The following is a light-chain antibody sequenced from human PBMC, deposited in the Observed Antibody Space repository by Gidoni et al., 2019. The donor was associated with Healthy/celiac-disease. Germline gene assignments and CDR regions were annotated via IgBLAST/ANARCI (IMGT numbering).Light chain of an antibody. CDR1: QGISSY. CDR2: AAS. CDR3: QQLNSYLFT. J-gene: IGKJ3*01. Sequence: DIQLTQSPSFLSASVGDRVTITCRASQGISSYLAWYQQKPGKAPKLLIYAASTLQSGVPSRFSGSGSGTEFTLTISSLQPEDFATYYCQQLNSYLFTFGPETKVNI. V-gene: IGKV1-9*01.